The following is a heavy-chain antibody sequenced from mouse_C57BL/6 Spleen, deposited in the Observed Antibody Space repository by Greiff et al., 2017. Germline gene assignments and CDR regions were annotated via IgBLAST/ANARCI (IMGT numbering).Heavy chain of an antibody. CDR2: INPGSGGT. J-gene: IGHJ2*01. V-gene: IGHV1-54*01. Sequence: QVQLQQSGAELVRPGTSVKVSCKASGYAFTNYLIEWVKQRPGQGLEWIGVINPGSGGTNYNEKFKGKATLTADKSSSTAYMQLSSLTSEDSAVYFCARVTTVVAPVDYWGQGTTLTVSS. D-gene: IGHD1-1*01. CDR3: ARVTTVVAPVDY. CDR1: GYAFTNYL.